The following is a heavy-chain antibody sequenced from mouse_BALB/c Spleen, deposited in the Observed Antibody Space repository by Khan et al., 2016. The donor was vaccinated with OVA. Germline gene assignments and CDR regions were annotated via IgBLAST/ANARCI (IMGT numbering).Heavy chain of an antibody. Sequence: IQLVQSGPDLVKPGSSVNISCKASGYSFTLYYMHWVKQSHGKSLECIGRVNPNNGGVTYNQRFKDKAILTVDKSSTTAYMELRSLTSEDSAVYYCVRWYDMFVNWGQGTLVTVSA. CDR1: GYSFTLYY. J-gene: IGHJ3*01. CDR3: VRWYDMFVN. D-gene: IGHD2-14*01. CDR2: VNPNNGGV. V-gene: IGHV1-18*01.